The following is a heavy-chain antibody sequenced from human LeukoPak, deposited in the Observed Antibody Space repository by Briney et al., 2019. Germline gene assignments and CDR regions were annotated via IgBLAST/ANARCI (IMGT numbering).Heavy chain of an antibody. Sequence: PGGSLRLSCAASGFTFSNYAMSWVRQAPGKGLEWVSSISAGADSTYYADSVQGRFTISRDNSNNTLYLRMNSLRAEDTAVYYCAKDGFMHTFGGPIVKGRNNGFDLWGQGTMVTVSS. V-gene: IGHV3-23*01. J-gene: IGHJ3*01. CDR3: AKDGFMHTFGGPIVKGRNNGFDL. D-gene: IGHD3-16*02. CDR2: ISAGADST. CDR1: GFTFSNYA.